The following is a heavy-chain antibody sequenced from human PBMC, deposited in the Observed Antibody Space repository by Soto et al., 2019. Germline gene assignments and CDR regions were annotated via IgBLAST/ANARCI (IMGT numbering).Heavy chain of an antibody. J-gene: IGHJ4*02. D-gene: IGHD3-22*01. CDR3: ARGSGYYDSSGSFDY. V-gene: IGHV3-30-3*01. Sequence: VGSLRLSCAASGFTFSSYAMHWVRQAPGKGLEWVAVISYDGSNKYYADSVKGRFTISRDNSKNTLYLQMNSLRAEDTAVYYCARGSGYYDSSGSFDYWGQGTLVTVSS. CDR1: GFTFSSYA. CDR2: ISYDGSNK.